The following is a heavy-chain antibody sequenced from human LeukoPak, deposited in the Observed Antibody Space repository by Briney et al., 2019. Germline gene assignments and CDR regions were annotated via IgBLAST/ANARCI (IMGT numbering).Heavy chain of an antibody. J-gene: IGHJ4*02. D-gene: IGHD6-6*01. CDR1: GFTFSNFW. CDR3: ARDRGSSSDY. Sequence: GGSLRLSCAASGFTFSNFWMSWVPQAPGKGLEWVANIKQDGSEKYYVDSVKGRFTISRDNAKSSLYLQMNSLRAEDTAVYYCARDRGSSSDYWGQGALVTVSS. V-gene: IGHV3-7*01. CDR2: IKQDGSEK.